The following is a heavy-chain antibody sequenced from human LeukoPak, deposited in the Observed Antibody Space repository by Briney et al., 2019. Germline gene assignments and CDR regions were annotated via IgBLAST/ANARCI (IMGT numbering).Heavy chain of an antibody. Sequence: GGSLRLSCAASGFTFSSYWMHWVRQAPGKGLVWVSRINSDGSSTSYADSVKGRFTISRDNAKNTLYLQMNSLRAEDTAMYYCARDFDRYYFDYWGQGTLVTVSS. CDR1: GFTFSSYW. V-gene: IGHV3-74*01. D-gene: IGHD3-9*01. CDR2: INSDGSST. CDR3: ARDFDRYYFDY. J-gene: IGHJ4*02.